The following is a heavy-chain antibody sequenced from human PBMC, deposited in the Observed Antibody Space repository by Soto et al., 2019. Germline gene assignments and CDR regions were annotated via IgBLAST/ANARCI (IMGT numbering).Heavy chain of an antibody. Sequence: QVQLVESGGGVVQPGRSLRLSCAASGFTFSSYGMHWVRQAPGKGLEWVAVIWYDGSNKYYADSVKGRFTISRDNSKNTQYLQMITLRAEDTAVYYCARPFIDFWSGYAKDPEYCMDVWGKGTTVTVSS. CDR1: GFTFSSYG. CDR2: IWYDGSNK. V-gene: IGHV3-33*01. D-gene: IGHD3-3*01. J-gene: IGHJ6*03. CDR3: ARPFIDFWSGYAKDPEYCMDV.